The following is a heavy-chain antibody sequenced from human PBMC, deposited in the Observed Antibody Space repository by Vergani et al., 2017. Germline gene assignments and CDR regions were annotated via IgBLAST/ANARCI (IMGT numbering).Heavy chain of an antibody. J-gene: IGHJ4*02. V-gene: IGHV3-7*01. Sequence: EVQLVESGGGLVQPGGSLRLSCAGSGFTFYSYWMSWVRQAPGKGLEWVANIKQDGSEKYYVDSVKGRFTISRDNSKNSLYLQMNSLRVEDTAVYYCARETRDTPSSLDYWGQGTLVTVSS. CDR3: ARETRDTPSSLDY. CDR2: IKQDGSEK. CDR1: GFTFYSYW. D-gene: IGHD5-24*01.